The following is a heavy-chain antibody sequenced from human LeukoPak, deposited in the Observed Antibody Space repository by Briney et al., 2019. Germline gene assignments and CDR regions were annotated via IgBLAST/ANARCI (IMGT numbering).Heavy chain of an antibody. J-gene: IGHJ4*02. CDR2: IYYSGST. CDR1: GGSVSSSSDY. Sequence: SETLSLTCTVSGGSVSSSSDYWNWIRQPPGKGLEWIGYIYYSGSTNYNPSLKSRVTISVDTSKNQFSLKLNSVTAADTAVYYCARVGMITFGGVIVFDYWGQGTLVTVSS. CDR3: ARVGMITFGGVIVFDY. V-gene: IGHV4-61*01. D-gene: IGHD3-16*02.